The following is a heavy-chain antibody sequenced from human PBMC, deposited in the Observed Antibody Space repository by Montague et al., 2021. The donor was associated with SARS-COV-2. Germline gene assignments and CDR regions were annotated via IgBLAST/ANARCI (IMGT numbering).Heavy chain of an antibody. CDR3: ARDLGGRGNTITIFGVVIPTFDY. V-gene: IGHV3-48*03. CDR2: ISSSGSTI. CDR1: GFTFSSYE. Sequence: SLRLSCAASGFTFSSYEMNWVRQAPGKGLEWVSYISSSGSTIYYADSVKGRFTTSRDNAKNSLYLQMNSLRAEDTAVYYCARDLGGRGNTITIFGVVIPTFDYWGQGTLVTVSS. D-gene: IGHD3-3*01. J-gene: IGHJ4*02.